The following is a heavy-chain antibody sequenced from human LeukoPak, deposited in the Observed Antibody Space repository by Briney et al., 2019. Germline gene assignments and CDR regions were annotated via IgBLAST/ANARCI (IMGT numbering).Heavy chain of an antibody. J-gene: IGHJ5*02. D-gene: IGHD3-3*01. CDR3: ARDGVTIFGVGYQRGVWFDP. V-gene: IGHV4-4*07. Sequence: SETLSLTCTVSGGSISTFYWSWIRQPAGKGLEWIGRIFTSGSTDYNPSLKSRVTMSVVTSKNQFSLKLSSVTAADTAVYYCARDGVTIFGVGYQRGVWFDPWGQGTLVTVSS. CDR1: GGSISTFY. CDR2: IFTSGST.